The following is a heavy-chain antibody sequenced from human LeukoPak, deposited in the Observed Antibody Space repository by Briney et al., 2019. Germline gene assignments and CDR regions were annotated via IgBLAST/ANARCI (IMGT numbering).Heavy chain of an antibody. CDR3: ARDRPSTVFGVADYYYMDV. CDR2: ISSGGSYK. CDR1: GFTFSSYA. J-gene: IGHJ6*03. D-gene: IGHD3-3*01. V-gene: IGHV3-30*04. Sequence: GGSLRLSCAASGFTFSSYAMHWIRQAPGKGLEWVTLISSGGSYKYYADSVKGRFTISRDNSKNTLYLEMKSLRAEDTAVYSCARDRPSTVFGVADYYYMDVWGKGTTVTVSS.